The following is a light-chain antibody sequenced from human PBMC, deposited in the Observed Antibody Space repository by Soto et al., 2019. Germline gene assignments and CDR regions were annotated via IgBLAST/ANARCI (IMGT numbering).Light chain of an antibody. Sequence: QSALTQPASVSGSPGQSITISCTGSSSNVGGYNYVSWYQQHPGNAPKLMIYEVINRPSGVSSRFSGSQAGNTASLTITGLQAEDEADYNGFSYTSSETLLVFGGGTKLTVL. CDR2: EVI. J-gene: IGLJ3*02. V-gene: IGLV2-14*01. CDR3: FSYTSSETLLV. CDR1: SSNVGGYNY.